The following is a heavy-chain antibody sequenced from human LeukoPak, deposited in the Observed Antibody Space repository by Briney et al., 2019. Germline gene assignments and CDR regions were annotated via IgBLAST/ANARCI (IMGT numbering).Heavy chain of an antibody. J-gene: IGHJ4*02. CDR2: ISSSSSYI. Sequence: GGSLRLSCAASGFTFSSYSMNWVRQAPGKGLEWVSSISSSSSYIYYADSVKGRFTISRDNAKNSLYLQMNSLRAEDTAVYYCARDIEAAGLFLGYWGQGTLVTVSS. V-gene: IGHV3-21*01. D-gene: IGHD6-13*01. CDR3: ARDIEAAGLFLGY. CDR1: GFTFSSYS.